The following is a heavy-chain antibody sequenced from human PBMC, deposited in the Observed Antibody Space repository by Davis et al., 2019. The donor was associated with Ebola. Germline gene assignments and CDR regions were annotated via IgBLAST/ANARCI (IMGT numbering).Heavy chain of an antibody. D-gene: IGHD2-15*01. J-gene: IGHJ4*02. CDR3: ARAAGYCSGGSCQEGGFDY. CDR2: IIPIFGTS. V-gene: IGHV1-69*13. CDR1: GGTFSSFA. Sequence: SVKVSCKASGGTFSSFAISWVRQAPGQGLEWMGGIIPIFGTSNYAQKFQGRVTITADESTSTAYMELSSLRSEDTAVYYCARAAGYCSGGSCQEGGFDYWGQGTLVTVSS.